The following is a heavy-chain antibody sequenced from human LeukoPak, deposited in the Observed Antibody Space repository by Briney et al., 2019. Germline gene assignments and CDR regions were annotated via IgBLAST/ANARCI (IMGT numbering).Heavy chain of an antibody. CDR1: GFTVSSNY. D-gene: IGHD3-22*01. CDR3: ARGGINYYDSSGYIDY. V-gene: IGHV3-53*04. Sequence: GGSLRLSCAVSGFTVSSNYMSWVRQAPGKGLEWVSVIYSGGSTYYADSVKGRFTISRHNSKNTLYLQMNSLRAEDTAVYYCARGGINYYDSSGYIDYWDQGTLVTVSS. CDR2: IYSGGST. J-gene: IGHJ4*02.